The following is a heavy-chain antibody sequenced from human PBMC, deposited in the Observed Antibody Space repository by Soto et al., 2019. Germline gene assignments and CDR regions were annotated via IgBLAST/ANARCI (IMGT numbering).Heavy chain of an antibody. CDR1: GFPFSFYG. CDR2: IVSDGSAI. J-gene: IGHJ3*02. D-gene: IGHD3-3*02. Sequence: PGESLRLSCAVSGFPFSFYGFHWVRQSPGKGLEWLGVIVSDGSAIYHADSLEGRFFISRDNSKDILYLQMNSLRVEDTAVYYCARDDAFDNENGFDMWGRGTMVTVSS. V-gene: IGHV3-33*01. CDR3: ARDDAFDNENGFDM.